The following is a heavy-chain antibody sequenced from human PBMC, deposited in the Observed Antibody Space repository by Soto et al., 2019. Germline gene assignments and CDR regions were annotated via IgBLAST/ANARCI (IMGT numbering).Heavy chain of an antibody. CDR3: ARGYYYGSGSYYLDYYYYGMDV. Sequence: SSETLSLTCTVSGGSISSYYWSWIRQPAGKGLEWIGRIYTSGSTNYNPSLKSRVTMSVDTSKNQFSLKLSSVTAADTAVYYCARGYYYGSGSYYLDYYYYGMDVWGQGTTVTAP. CDR1: GGSISSYY. CDR2: IYTSGST. V-gene: IGHV4-4*07. D-gene: IGHD3-10*01. J-gene: IGHJ6*02.